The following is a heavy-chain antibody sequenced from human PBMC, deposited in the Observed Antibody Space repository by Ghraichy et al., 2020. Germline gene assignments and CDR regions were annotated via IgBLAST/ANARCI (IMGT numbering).Heavy chain of an antibody. V-gene: IGHV4-59*11. D-gene: IGHD3-16*01. CDR2: IYYSGNT. CDR3: ARGRWYGIGFGSYFAY. J-gene: IGHJ4*02. CDR1: GGSMSSHY. Sequence: SETLSLTCTVSGGSMSSHYWTWIRQPPGKGLEWIGYIYYSGNTDYNPSLKSRVTISVDTSKNQFSLKLYSVTAADTAVYYCARGRWYGIGFGSYFAYWGQGILVTVSS.